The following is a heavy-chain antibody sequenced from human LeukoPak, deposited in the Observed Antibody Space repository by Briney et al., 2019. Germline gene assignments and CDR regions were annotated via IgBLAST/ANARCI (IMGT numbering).Heavy chain of an antibody. Sequence: ASVTVSCKTSEYTFTGYYMHWVRQAPGQGLEWMGWINPNSGGTNYAQKFQGRVTMTRDTSISTAYMELSRLRSDDTAVYYCARDSASGSYFPDYWGQGTLVTVSS. J-gene: IGHJ4*02. CDR3: ARDSASGSYFPDY. D-gene: IGHD3-10*01. V-gene: IGHV1-2*02. CDR2: INPNSGGT. CDR1: EYTFTGYY.